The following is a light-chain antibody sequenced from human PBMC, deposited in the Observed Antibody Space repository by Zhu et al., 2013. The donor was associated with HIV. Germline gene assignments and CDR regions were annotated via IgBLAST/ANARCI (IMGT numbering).Light chain of an antibody. Sequence: ESVLTQSPVTLSVSPGERATLSCRASQSVTSGQLAWYQQKPGQAPRLLIYHASTRATGIPDRFSGSESGTDFTLTISRLEPEDSAVYYCQQYGSSPLTFGGGTTLELK. V-gene: IGKV3-20*01. CDR3: QQYGSSPLT. CDR1: QSVTSGQ. J-gene: IGKJ4*01. CDR2: HAS.